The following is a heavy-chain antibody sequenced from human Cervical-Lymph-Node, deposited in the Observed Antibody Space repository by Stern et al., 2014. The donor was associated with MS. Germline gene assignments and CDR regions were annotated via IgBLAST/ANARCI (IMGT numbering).Heavy chain of an antibody. CDR3: TTYGDIVVVPAADNWFDP. CDR1: GFTFSNAW. Sequence: EVQLVESGGGLVKPGGSLRLSCAASGFTFSNAWMSWVRQAPGKGLEWVGRIKSKTDGGTTDYAAPVKGRFTISRDDSKNTLYLQMNSLKTEDTAVYYCTTYGDIVVVPAADNWFDPWGQGTLVTVSS. D-gene: IGHD2-2*01. J-gene: IGHJ5*02. CDR2: IKSKTDGGTT. V-gene: IGHV3-15*01.